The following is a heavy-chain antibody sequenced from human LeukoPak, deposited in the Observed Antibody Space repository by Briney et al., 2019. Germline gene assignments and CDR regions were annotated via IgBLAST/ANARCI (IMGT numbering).Heavy chain of an antibody. J-gene: IGHJ5*02. Sequence: ASVKVSFKASGYTFTSYGISWVRQAPGQGLEWMGGIIPIFGTANYAQKFQGRVTITADESTSTAYMELSSLRSEDTAVYYCARVGDIVVVPAAENWFDPWGQGTLVTVSS. D-gene: IGHD2-2*01. CDR1: GYTFTSYG. V-gene: IGHV1-69*13. CDR3: ARVGDIVVVPAAENWFDP. CDR2: IIPIFGTA.